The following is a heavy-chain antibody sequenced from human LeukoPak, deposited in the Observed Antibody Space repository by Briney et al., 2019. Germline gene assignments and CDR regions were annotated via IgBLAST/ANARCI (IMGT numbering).Heavy chain of an antibody. CDR3: ATRYCSSTSCYWFDP. D-gene: IGHD2-2*01. Sequence: GGSLRLSCAVSGFTVSSYWMTWVRQAPGKGLEWVANINQDGSEKYYVDSVKGRFTISRDNAKNSLYLQMNSLRAEDTAVYYCATRYCSSTSCYWFDPWGQGTLVTVSS. CDR2: INQDGSEK. V-gene: IGHV3-7*01. CDR1: GFTVSSYW. J-gene: IGHJ5*02.